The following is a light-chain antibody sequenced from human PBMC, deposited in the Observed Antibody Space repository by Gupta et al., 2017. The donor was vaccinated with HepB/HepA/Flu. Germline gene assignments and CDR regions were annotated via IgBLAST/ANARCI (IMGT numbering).Light chain of an antibody. V-gene: IGLV8-61*01. CDR2: STN. CDR1: SGSVSISYY. CDR3: VLYMRSGIWV. Sequence: QTVVTQEPSFSVSPGGTVTRTCGLSSGSVSISYYPSWYQQTPGQAPRTLIYSTNTRSSGVPDRFSGSILGNKAALTITGAQADDESDYYCVLYMRSGIWVFGGGTKLTVL. J-gene: IGLJ3*02.